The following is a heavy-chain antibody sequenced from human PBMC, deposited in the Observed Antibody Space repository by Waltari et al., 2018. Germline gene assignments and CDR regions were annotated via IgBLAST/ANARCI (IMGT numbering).Heavy chain of an antibody. D-gene: IGHD2-21*02. Sequence: EVQLVQSGGGLVRPGGSLRLSCVGSGFTFNNYWIDWVRQAPGIVLEWGSNIMKAGITKQYVESVRGRFSISRDNAKNSVYLQLNSLRVEDTAVYYCARDRDFSTLDVWGQGTTVTVSS. CDR1: GFTFNNYW. CDR2: IMKAGITK. V-gene: IGHV3-7*04. CDR3: ARDRDFSTLDV. J-gene: IGHJ3*01.